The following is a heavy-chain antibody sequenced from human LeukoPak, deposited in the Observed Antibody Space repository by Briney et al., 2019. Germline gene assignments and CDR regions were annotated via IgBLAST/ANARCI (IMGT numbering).Heavy chain of an antibody. V-gene: IGHV3-74*01. CDR2: INGDGSTI. Sequence: GGSLRLSCAASGXTFSSNWMHWVRQAPGKGLVWVSRINGDGSTINYADSVKGRFTISRDNAKNTLYLQMNSLRAEDTAVYYCARDRGPAVMDYWGQGTLVTVSS. D-gene: IGHD2-2*03. J-gene: IGHJ4*02. CDR1: GXTFSSNW. CDR3: ARDRGPAVMDY.